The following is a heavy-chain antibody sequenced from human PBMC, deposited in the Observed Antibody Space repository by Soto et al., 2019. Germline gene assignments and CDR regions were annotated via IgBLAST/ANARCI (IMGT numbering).Heavy chain of an antibody. Sequence: PGGSLRLSCAASGFTFTRYSMNWVRQAPGKGLEWVPSISSTTNYIYYADSMKGRFTVSRDNAKNSVYLEMNSLSAEDTAVYYCARESEDLTSNFDYWGQGTLVTVS. V-gene: IGHV3-21*01. J-gene: IGHJ4*02. CDR3: ARESEDLTSNFDY. CDR2: ISSTTNYI. CDR1: GFTFTRYS.